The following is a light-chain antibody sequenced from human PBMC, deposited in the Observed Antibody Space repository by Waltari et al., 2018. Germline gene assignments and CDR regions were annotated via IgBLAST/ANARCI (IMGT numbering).Light chain of an antibody. J-gene: IGKJ4*01. V-gene: IGKV4-1*01. CDR3: QQYYSTPLT. Sequence: DIVMTQSPDSLAVSLGERATINCKCSRSVLYSSNNKNYLAWYQQKPGQPPKLLMYWASTRESGVPDRFSGSGSETDFTLTISSLQAEDVAVYYCQQYYSTPLTFGGGTKVEIK. CDR1: RSVLYSSNNKNY. CDR2: WAS.